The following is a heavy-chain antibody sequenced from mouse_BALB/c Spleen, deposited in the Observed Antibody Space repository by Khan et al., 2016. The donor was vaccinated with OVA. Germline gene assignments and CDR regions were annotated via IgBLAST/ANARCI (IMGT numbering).Heavy chain of an antibody. D-gene: IGHD3-1*01. CDR2: IRYDGDY. CDR1: GYSITSGYF. J-gene: IGHJ3*01. CDR3: ARGGSSGPAWFTS. V-gene: IGHV3-6*02. Sequence: EVQLQESGPGLVKPSQSLSLTCSVTGYSITSGYFWNWIRQFPGNKLEWMGYIRYDGDYNYNPSLKNRISISRDTSKNQLFLRLNSVIPEDTATYYCARGGSSGPAWFTSWGQGTLLTVSA.